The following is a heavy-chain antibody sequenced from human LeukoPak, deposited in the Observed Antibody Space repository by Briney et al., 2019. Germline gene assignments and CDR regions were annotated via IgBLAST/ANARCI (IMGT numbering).Heavy chain of an antibody. V-gene: IGHV4-39*01. CDR3: ARRYYYDSSGLDY. CDR1: GGSISSSSYY. J-gene: IGHJ4*02. Sequence: SETLSLTCTVSGGSISSSSYYWGWIRQPPGKGLEWIGSIYYSGSTYYNPSLKSRVTISVDTSKNQFSMKLSSVTAADTAVYYCARRYYYDSSGLDYWGQGTLVTVSS. D-gene: IGHD3-22*01. CDR2: IYYSGST.